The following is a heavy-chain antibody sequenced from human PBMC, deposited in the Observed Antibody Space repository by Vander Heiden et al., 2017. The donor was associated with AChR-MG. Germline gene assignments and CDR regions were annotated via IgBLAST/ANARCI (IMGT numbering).Heavy chain of an antibody. Sequence: EVQLVESGGGLVQPGRSLRLSCAASGFTFDDYAMHWVRQAPGKGLEWVSGISWNSGSIGYADSVKGRFTISRDNAKNSLYLQMNSLRAEDTALYYCAKDMAGGTNYYYGMDVWGQGTTVTVSS. CDR3: AKDMAGGTNYYYGMDV. V-gene: IGHV3-9*01. CDR1: GFTFDDYA. J-gene: IGHJ6*02. CDR2: ISWNSGSI.